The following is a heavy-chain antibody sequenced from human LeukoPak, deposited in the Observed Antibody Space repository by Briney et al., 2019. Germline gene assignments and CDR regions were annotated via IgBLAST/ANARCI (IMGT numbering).Heavy chain of an antibody. J-gene: IGHJ3*02. CDR3: ARSPQYYYDSSGYADAFDI. Sequence: ASVKVSCKASGYTFTSYDINWVRQATGQGLEWMGWINPNSGNTGYAQKFQGRVTMTRNTSISTAYMELSSLRSEDTAVYYCARSPQYYYDSSGYADAFDIWGQGTMVTVSS. V-gene: IGHV1-8*01. CDR1: GYTFTSYD. D-gene: IGHD3-22*01. CDR2: INPNSGNT.